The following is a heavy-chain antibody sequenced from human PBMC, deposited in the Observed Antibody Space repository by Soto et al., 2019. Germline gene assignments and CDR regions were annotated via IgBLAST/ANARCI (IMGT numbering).Heavy chain of an antibody. Sequence: SETLSLTCAVYGGSFSGYYWSWIRQPPGKGLEWIGEINHSGSTNYNPSLKSRVTISVDKSKNQFSLKLSSVTAADTAVYYCARGAQQWLVSFWGQGTLVTVSS. CDR2: INHSGST. D-gene: IGHD6-19*01. V-gene: IGHV4-34*01. CDR3: ARGAQQWLVSF. CDR1: GGSFSGYY. J-gene: IGHJ4*02.